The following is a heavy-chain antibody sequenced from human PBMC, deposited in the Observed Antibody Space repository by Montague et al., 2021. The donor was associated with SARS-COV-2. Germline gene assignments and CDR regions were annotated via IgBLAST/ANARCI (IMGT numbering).Heavy chain of an antibody. V-gene: IGHV3-7*01. D-gene: IGHD6-19*01. Sequence: YLRLSCAASRFTFSDFWMNWFRQAPGKGLEWVADIKHDGSEKSYVDSVKGRFTISRDNAKNSLYLQMNSLRAEDTAVYYCARGSTGWYAIFGHYGMDVWGQGTTVTVSS. J-gene: IGHJ6*02. CDR2: IKHDGSEK. CDR3: ARGSTGWYAIFGHYGMDV. CDR1: RFTFSDFW.